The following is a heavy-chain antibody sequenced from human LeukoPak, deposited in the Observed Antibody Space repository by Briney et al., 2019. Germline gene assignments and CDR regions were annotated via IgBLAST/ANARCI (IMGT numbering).Heavy chain of an antibody. V-gene: IGHV5-51*01. CDR1: GYSFTTYW. Sequence: GESLKISCKASGYSFTTYWIGWVRPMPGKGLEWMGIIYPAVSTANYSPSFQGQVTISVDKSISTAYLQWSSLKASDTAMYYCATLRVGENYYYMDVWGKGTTVTVSS. CDR2: IYPAVSTA. D-gene: IGHD3-16*01. CDR3: ATLRVGENYYYMDV. J-gene: IGHJ6*03.